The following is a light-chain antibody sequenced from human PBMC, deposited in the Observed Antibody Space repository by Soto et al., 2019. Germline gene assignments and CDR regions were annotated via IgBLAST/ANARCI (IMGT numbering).Light chain of an antibody. J-gene: IGKJ1*01. CDR1: ESVSRN. Sequence: EIVVTQSPVTLSVSPGERVTLSCRASESVSRNLAWYQQKPGQTPRLLIYGASTRATGVPARFSGSESGTDFILAITSLQSEDFAVYYCQQYNNWPKTFGQGTKVDIK. V-gene: IGKV3-15*01. CDR3: QQYNNWPKT. CDR2: GAS.